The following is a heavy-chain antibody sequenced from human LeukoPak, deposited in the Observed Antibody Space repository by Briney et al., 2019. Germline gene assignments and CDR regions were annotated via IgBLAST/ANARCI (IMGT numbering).Heavy chain of an antibody. Sequence: GGSLRLSCAASGFIFRGYAISWVRQAPGRGLEWVSGISGSGGSTYYADSVKGRFTISRDNSKNTLYLQMNSLRADDTAVYYCAKEVDSANYWGQGTLVTVSS. D-gene: IGHD3/OR15-3a*01. CDR3: AKEVDSANY. CDR1: GFIFRGYA. V-gene: IGHV3-23*01. J-gene: IGHJ4*02. CDR2: ISGSGGST.